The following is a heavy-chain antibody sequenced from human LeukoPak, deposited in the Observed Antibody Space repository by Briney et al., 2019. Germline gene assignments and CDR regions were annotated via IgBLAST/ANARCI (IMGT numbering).Heavy chain of an antibody. D-gene: IGHD5-12*01. V-gene: IGHV5-51*01. Sequence: GESLKISRKGSGYSFTNYWIGWVRQMAGQGLEWMGIIYPGDSDTRYSPSFQGQVTISADKSISTAYLQLGSLKASDTAMYFCARRDSGFEFFDSWGQGTLVTVSS. CDR3: ARRDSGFEFFDS. CDR2: IYPGDSDT. CDR1: GYSFTNYW. J-gene: IGHJ4*02.